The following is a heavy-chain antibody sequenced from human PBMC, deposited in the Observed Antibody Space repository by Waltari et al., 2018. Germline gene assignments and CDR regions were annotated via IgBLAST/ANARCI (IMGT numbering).Heavy chain of an antibody. V-gene: IGHV1-8*01. D-gene: IGHD3-10*01. CDR2: MNPNRGNA. CDR1: GYTFTSYD. J-gene: IGHJ4*02. CDR3: ARPTQFRSRRYYFDY. Sequence: QVQLVQSGAEVKKPGASVKVSCKASGYTFTSYDINWVRQATGQGLEWMGWMNPNRGNAGYAKKFQGRGTMTRNTSMSTAYMELSSLRSEDTAVYYCARPTQFRSRRYYFDYWGQGTLVTVSS.